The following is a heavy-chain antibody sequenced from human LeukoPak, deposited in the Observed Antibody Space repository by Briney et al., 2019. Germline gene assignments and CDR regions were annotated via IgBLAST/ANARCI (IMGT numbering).Heavy chain of an antibody. CDR1: GYTFTSYG. CDR2: ISAYNGNT. J-gene: IGHJ4*02. CDR3: ARDLDWMVRGVSTI. Sequence: ASVKVSCKASGYTFTSYGISWVRQAPGQGLEWIGWISAYNGNTNYAQKLQGRVTMTTDTSTSTAYMELRSLRSDDTAVYYCARDLDWMVRGVSTIWGQGTLVTVSS. V-gene: IGHV1-18*01. D-gene: IGHD3-10*01.